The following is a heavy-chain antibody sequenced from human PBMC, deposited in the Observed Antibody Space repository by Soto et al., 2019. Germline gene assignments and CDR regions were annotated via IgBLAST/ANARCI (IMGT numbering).Heavy chain of an antibody. Sequence: QVQLVQSGAEVKKPGSSVKVSCKAPGGTFSSYAISWVRQAPGQGLEWMGGLSHIFGTANYAQKCQGRVRITADEDTSTAYMELSSLRSEDTAVYFCARATESSGYRPWFGYWGQGTLVTVSS. D-gene: IGHD3-22*01. J-gene: IGHJ4*02. CDR3: ARATESSGYRPWFGY. CDR2: LSHIFGTA. CDR1: GGTFSSYA. V-gene: IGHV1-69*01.